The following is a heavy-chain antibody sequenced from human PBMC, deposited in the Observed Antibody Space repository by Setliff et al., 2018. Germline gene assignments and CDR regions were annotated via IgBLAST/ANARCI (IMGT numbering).Heavy chain of an antibody. CDR1: GGSFSGYY. J-gene: IGHJ4*02. CDR3: ATQEYSYRVDY. V-gene: IGHV4-34*12. CDR2: IIHSGST. D-gene: IGHD5-18*01. Sequence: ASETLSLTCAVYGGSFSGYYWSWIRQPPGKRLEWIWKIIHSGSTNYNPSLKSRVTTSVDTSKNQFSLKLISVTAADTAVDYCATQEYSYRVDYWGKGTLVTVCS.